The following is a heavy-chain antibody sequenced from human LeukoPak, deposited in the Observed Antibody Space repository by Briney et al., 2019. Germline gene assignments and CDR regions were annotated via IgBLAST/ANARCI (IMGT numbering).Heavy chain of an antibody. CDR2: IYTSGST. D-gene: IGHD2-15*01. J-gene: IGHJ6*03. CDR1: GGSISSYY. Sequence: SETLSLTCTVSGGSISSYYWSWIRQPAGKGLEWIGRIYTSGSTNYNPSLKSRVTMSVDTSKNQFSLKLSSVTAADTAVYYCARGYCSGGSCYSSKPPYYCYMDVWGKGTTVTISS. V-gene: IGHV4-4*07. CDR3: ARGYCSGGSCYSSKPPYYCYMDV.